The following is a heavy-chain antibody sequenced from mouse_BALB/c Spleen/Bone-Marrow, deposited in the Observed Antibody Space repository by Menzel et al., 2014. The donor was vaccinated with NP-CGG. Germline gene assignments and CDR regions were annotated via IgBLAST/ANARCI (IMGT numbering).Heavy chain of an antibody. CDR1: GFTFSNYS. J-gene: IGHJ3*01. CDR3: SSYAY. D-gene: IGHD1-1*01. Sequence: EVMLVESGGGLVKPGGSLKLSCAASGFTFSNYSMSWVRQPPEKRLEWVAVIRSGGSFLSSPDTVSGRFTISRDKAKNSLYQEMSNLRAEDTAMEYCSSYAYWGQGTLVTVSA. CDR2: IRSGGSFL. V-gene: IGHV5-9-4*01.